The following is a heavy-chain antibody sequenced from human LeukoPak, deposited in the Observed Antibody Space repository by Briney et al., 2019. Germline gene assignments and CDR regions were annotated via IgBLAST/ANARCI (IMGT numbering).Heavy chain of an antibody. V-gene: IGHV3-48*04. J-gene: IGHJ4*02. CDR3: ARDSSSSWDY. D-gene: IGHD6-13*01. CDR2: ISSSSSTI. CDR1: GFTFSSYS. Sequence: GGSLRLSCAATGFTFSSYSMNWVRQAPGKGLEWVSYISSSSSTIYYADSVKGRFTISRDNARNSPCLQMNSLRAEDTAVYYCARDSSSSWDYWGQGTLVTVSS.